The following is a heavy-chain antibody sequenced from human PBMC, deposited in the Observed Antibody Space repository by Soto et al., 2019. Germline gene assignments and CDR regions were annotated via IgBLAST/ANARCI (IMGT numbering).Heavy chain of an antibody. CDR2: INPNSGGT. D-gene: IGHD3-10*01. Sequence: ASVKVSCKASGYTFTSYGISWVRQAPGQGLEWMGWINPNSGGTNYAQKFQGWVTMTRDTSTDTAYMELSSLRSEDTAVYYCATDGGSGTFYYGMDVWGQGTTVTVSS. CDR3: ATDGGSGTFYYGMDV. J-gene: IGHJ6*02. CDR1: GYTFTSYG. V-gene: IGHV1-2*04.